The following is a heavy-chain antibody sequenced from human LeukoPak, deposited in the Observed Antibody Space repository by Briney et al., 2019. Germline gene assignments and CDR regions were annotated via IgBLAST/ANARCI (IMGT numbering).Heavy chain of an antibody. V-gene: IGHV4-39*07. Sequence: PSETLSLTCTVSGGSISSSGYYWGLIRQPPGKGLEWIGSIHYSGSTYYNPSLNSRVTISIDTSKNQFSLKLSFVTAADTAVYYCARGSDYYDSSGLGYWGQGTLVTVSS. CDR2: IHYSGST. CDR3: ARGSDYYDSSGLGY. D-gene: IGHD3-22*01. CDR1: GGSISSSGYY. J-gene: IGHJ4*02.